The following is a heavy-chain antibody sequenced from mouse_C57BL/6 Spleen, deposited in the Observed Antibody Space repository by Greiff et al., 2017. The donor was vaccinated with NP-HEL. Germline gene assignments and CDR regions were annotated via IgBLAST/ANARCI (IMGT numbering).Heavy chain of an antibody. CDR1: GYNIKDIY. CDR3: RLSTINA. V-gene: IGHV14-3*02. CDR2: TDPANGNT. Sequence: EVQLQQSGAELVKPAASLKLSCTASGYNIKDIYIHWVKQRPEKGLERIRRTDPANGNTKYDPKFQGKATITADTSSSTAYLQLSSLTAEDTAVYYCRLSTINAWGQGTTLTVSA. D-gene: IGHD2-4*01. J-gene: IGHJ2*01.